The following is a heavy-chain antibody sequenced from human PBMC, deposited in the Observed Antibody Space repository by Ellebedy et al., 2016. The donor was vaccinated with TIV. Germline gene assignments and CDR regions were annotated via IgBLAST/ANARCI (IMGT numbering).Heavy chain of an antibody. CDR3: AKLGAVHFDF. J-gene: IGHJ4*02. CDR2: ISDNSGTI. V-gene: IGHV3-48*04. D-gene: IGHD1-26*01. CDR1: GLAFSAFG. Sequence: GESLKISCAASGLAFSAFGMNWVRQAPGKGLEWVSYISDNSGTIYYADSVNGRFTISRDNAKNSLYLQMNSLGAEDTAVYYCAKLGAVHFDFWGQGTLVTVSS.